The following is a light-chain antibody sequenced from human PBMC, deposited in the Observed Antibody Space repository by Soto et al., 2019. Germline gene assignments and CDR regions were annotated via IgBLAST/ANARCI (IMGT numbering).Light chain of an antibody. J-gene: IGKJ5*01. V-gene: IGKV3-20*01. CDR3: QQYGSSRIT. CDR1: QSVTSSY. CDR2: GAS. Sequence: EIVLTQSPGTLSLSPGERATVSCWASQSVTSSYLAWYQQKPGQRPRLLIYGASSRATGIPDRFRGSGSGTDFTLTISRLEPEDFAVYYCQQYGSSRITFGQGTRLEIK.